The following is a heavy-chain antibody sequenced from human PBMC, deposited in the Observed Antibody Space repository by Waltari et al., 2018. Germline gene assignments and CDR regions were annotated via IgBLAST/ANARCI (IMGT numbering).Heavy chain of an antibody. CDR3: ARVLRMGDLPHLS. Sequence: EMQQLESGGGLVQPGGSLRLSCAPSGFPFTNYTMNWVRQAPGKGLEWVSAISAGGATTYYADSMKGRFTISRDNSKNTLYLQMNSLRAEDTAVYYCARVLRMGDLPHLSWGQGTLVTVSS. D-gene: IGHD3-16*01. CDR2: ISAGGATT. CDR1: GFPFTNYT. J-gene: IGHJ5*02. V-gene: IGHV3-23*01.